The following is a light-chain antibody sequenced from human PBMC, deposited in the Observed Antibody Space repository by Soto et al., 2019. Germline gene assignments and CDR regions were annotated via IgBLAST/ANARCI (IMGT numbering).Light chain of an antibody. V-gene: IGKV3-20*01. CDR2: GAS. CDR3: QQYSSAPYT. Sequence: ELVLTQSPGTLSLSPGERATLSCRASQSVSSTYLAWYQQKPGQAPRLLIYGASNRATGIPDRFSGSGSGTDFTRTISRLEPEDFAVYYCQQYSSAPYTFGQGTKLEIK. CDR1: QSVSSTY. J-gene: IGKJ2*01.